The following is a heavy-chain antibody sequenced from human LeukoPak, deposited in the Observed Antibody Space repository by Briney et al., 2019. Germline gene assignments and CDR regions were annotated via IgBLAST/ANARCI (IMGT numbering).Heavy chain of an antibody. J-gene: IGHJ3*02. CDR3: ARAGGWARGDYKADAFDI. CDR1: GYTFTSYY. D-gene: IGHD6-19*01. Sequence: GASVKVSCKASGYTFTSYYMHWVRQAPGQGLEWMGIINPSGGSTSYAQKFQGRVTMTRDTSTSTAYMELRSLRSDDTAVYYCARAGGWARGDYKADAFDIWGQGTMVTVSS. CDR2: INPSGGST. V-gene: IGHV1-46*01.